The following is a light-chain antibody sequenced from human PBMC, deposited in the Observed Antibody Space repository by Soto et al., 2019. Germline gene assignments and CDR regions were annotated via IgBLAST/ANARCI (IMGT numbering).Light chain of an antibody. V-gene: IGKV3-15*01. CDR2: DTS. CDR3: QQYSNWPPIP. Sequence: EMVMTQSPATLSVSPGERATLSCRASQSVSSKLAWYQQKPGQAPRLLIYDTSTRATGIPARFSGSGSGTEFTLTISSLQSEDFAVYYCQQYSNWPPIPFGQGTRLEIK. CDR1: QSVSSK. J-gene: IGKJ5*01.